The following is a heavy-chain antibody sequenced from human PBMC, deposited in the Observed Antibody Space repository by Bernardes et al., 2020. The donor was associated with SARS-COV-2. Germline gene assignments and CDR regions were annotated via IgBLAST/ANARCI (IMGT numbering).Heavy chain of an antibody. Sequence: GESLKISCQGSGYSFISYWIAWVRQMPGKGLEWMGIMYPGNSKTRYSPSFQGQVTMSADKSIATAYLQWGSLKASDTAIYYCARLPTNYFYYYGMEVWGQGTTVTVSS. V-gene: IGHV5-51*01. CDR3: ARLPTNYFYYYGMEV. CDR1: GYSFISYW. CDR2: MYPGNSKT. J-gene: IGHJ6*02.